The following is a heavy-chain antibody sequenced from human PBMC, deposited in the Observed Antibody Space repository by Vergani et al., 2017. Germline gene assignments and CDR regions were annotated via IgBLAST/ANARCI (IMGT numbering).Heavy chain of an antibody. V-gene: IGHV4-59*01. CDR2: VYYSGGT. CDR3: ARGHHCSSTACYVGTPWFDY. CDR1: GGSISSFY. D-gene: IGHD2-2*01. J-gene: IGHJ4*02. Sequence: QVQVQESGPGVVKPSESLSLTCTVSGGSISSFYWNWIRQPPGKGLEWIGYVYYSGGTKYNPSLKSRVTISAYTSKNQFSLNLGSVTAADTAVYYCARGHHCSSTACYVGTPWFDYWGRGTLVTVSS.